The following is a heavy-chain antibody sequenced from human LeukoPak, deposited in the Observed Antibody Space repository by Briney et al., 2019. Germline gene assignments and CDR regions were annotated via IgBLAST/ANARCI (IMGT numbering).Heavy chain of an antibody. Sequence: GGSLRLSCAASGFTFSSYDMHWVRQATGKGLEWVSAIGTAGDTYYPGSVKGRFTISRENAKNSLYLQMNSLRAGDTAVYYCARDLYYYDSSGYYTHYGMDVWGLGTMVTVSS. CDR2: IGTAGDT. J-gene: IGHJ6*02. CDR1: GFTFSSYD. D-gene: IGHD3-22*01. CDR3: ARDLYYYDSSGYYTHYGMDV. V-gene: IGHV3-13*01.